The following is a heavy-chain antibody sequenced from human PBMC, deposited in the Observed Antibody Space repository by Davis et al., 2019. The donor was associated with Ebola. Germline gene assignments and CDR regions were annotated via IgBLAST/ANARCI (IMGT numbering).Heavy chain of an antibody. V-gene: IGHV3-21*01. J-gene: IGHJ4*02. CDR1: GFIVSSYS. D-gene: IGHD3-22*01. CDR2: ISSSSSYI. Sequence: GESLKISCAASGFIVSSYSMNWVRQAPGKGLEWVSSISSSSSYIYYADSVKGRFTISRDNAKNSLYLQMNSLRAEDTAVYYCARGNPTYYYDSSGYYWGQGTLVTVSS. CDR3: ARGNPTYYYDSSGYY.